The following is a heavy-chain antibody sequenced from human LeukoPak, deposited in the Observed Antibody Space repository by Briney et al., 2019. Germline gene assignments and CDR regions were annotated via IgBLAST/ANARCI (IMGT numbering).Heavy chain of an antibody. J-gene: IGHJ6*02. Sequence: GGSLRLSCAASGFIVSSKYMSWVRQAPGKGLEWVSVIYSGGSTYYAGSVKGRFTVSRDNSKNTLYLQMNSLRAEDTAVYYCARAAFASSWYEGGLDVWGQGTTVTVSS. D-gene: IGHD6-13*01. CDR3: ARAAFASSWYEGGLDV. CDR2: IYSGGST. CDR1: GFIVSSKY. V-gene: IGHV3-66*01.